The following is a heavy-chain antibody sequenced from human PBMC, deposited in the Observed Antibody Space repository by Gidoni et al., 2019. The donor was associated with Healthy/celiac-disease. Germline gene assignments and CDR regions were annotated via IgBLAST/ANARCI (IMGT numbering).Heavy chain of an antibody. CDR1: VFTFSSNF. D-gene: IGHD2-21*01. CDR2: IFSGGST. V-gene: IGHV3-53*01. Sequence: EVQLVESGGGLLQPGGSLRLSCAVSVFTFSSNFMSWVRQAPGKGLEWVSVIFSGGSTYYADSVKGRFTISRDNSKNTLYLQLNSLRAEDTAVYYCAREGMGYFYYAMDVWGQGTTVTVSS. J-gene: IGHJ6*02. CDR3: AREGMGYFYYAMDV.